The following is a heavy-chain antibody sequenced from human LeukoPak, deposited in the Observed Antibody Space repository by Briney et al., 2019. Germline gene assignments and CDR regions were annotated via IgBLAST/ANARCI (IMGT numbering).Heavy chain of an antibody. Sequence: SETLSLTCTVSGGSISSSSYYWGWIRQPPGKGLEWIGSIYYSGSTYYNPSLKSRVTISVDTSKNQFSLKLSSVTAADTAVYYCARHPPYYYDSSGYSQIIWGQGTMVTVSS. CDR2: IYYSGST. CDR3: ARHPPYYYDSSGYSQII. V-gene: IGHV4-39*01. J-gene: IGHJ3*02. CDR1: GGSISSSSYY. D-gene: IGHD3-22*01.